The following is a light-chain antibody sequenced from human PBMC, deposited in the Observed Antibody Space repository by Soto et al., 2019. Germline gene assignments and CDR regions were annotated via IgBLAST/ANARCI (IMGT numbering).Light chain of an antibody. CDR1: QSVSSSY. V-gene: IGKV3-20*01. J-gene: IGKJ1*01. CDR3: QHYYGTSPIT. Sequence: EIVLTQSPGTLSLSPGEGATLSCRASQSVSSSYLAWYQQKPGQAPRLLIYGASSRATGIPDRFSGSGSGTDFTLTISRLEPEDFAVYYCQHYYGTSPITFGQGTKVDIK. CDR2: GAS.